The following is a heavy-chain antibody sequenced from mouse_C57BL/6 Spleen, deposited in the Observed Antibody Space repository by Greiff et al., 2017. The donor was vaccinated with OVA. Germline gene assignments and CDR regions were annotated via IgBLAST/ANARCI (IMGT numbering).Heavy chain of an antibody. CDR3: ARDPYDGYYVPFAY. CDR1: GFTFSSYA. D-gene: IGHD2-3*01. CDR2: ISDGGSYT. J-gene: IGHJ3*01. V-gene: IGHV5-4*01. Sequence: EVQVVESGGGLVKPGGSLKLSCAASGFTFSSYAMSWVRQTPEKRLEWVATISDGGSYTYYPDNVKGRFTISRDNAKNNLYLQMSHLKSEDTAMYYCARDPYDGYYVPFAYWGQGTLVTVSA.